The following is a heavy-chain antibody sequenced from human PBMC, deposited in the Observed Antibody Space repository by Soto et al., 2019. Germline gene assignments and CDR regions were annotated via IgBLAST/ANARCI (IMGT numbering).Heavy chain of an antibody. V-gene: IGHV1-2*04. D-gene: IGHD3-3*01. CDR3: ARDPGYDFWSGYGYNWFDP. J-gene: IGHJ5*02. CDR1: GYTFTGYY. Sequence: GASVKVSCKASGYTFTGYYMHWVRQAPGQGLEWMGWINPNSGGTNYAQKFQGWVTMTRDTSISTAYMELSRLRSDDTAVYYCARDPGYDFWSGYGYNWFDPRGQGTLVTVSS. CDR2: INPNSGGT.